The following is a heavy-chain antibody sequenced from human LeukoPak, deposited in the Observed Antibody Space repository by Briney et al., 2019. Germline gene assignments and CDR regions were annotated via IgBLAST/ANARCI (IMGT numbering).Heavy chain of an antibody. J-gene: IGHJ4*02. V-gene: IGHV3-23*01. CDR2: ILAVSGGTT. D-gene: IGHD3-9*01. CDR1: GFTFNNYA. Sequence: GASLRLSCAASGFTFNNYAMSWVRQAPGKGLEWVSVILAVSGGTTHYPESVRGRVTTSRDNSKNTVYLQMNSLRVEDTAIYYCVRNDILTGHTNWYLEYWGQGTLVTVSS. CDR3: VRNDILTGHTNWYLEY.